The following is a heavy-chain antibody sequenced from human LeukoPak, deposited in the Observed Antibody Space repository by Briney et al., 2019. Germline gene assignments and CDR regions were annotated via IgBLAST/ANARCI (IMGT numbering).Heavy chain of an antibody. CDR2: GSGSST. Sequence: GGSLRLSCAASGFTFTECAMSWVRQTPGEGLEWVSSGSGSSTYYADSVKGRFTISRDNSKNTLYLQMNSLRAEDTAVYYCAKGGLLPAHVGPIDCWGQGTLVTVSS. J-gene: IGHJ4*02. D-gene: IGHD1-26*01. V-gene: IGHV3-23*01. CDR1: GFTFTECA. CDR3: AKGGLLPAHVGPIDC.